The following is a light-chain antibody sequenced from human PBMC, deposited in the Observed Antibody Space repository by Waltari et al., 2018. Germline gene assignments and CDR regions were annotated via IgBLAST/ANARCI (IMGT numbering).Light chain of an antibody. CDR2: EVS. CDR1: SSDVGSDNY. Sequence: QSALTQPASVSGSPGQSITISCTGTSSDVGSDNYVSWYQQHPGKAPKLMIYEVSSRPSGVSNPFSGSKSANTASLTISGLQAEDEADYYCSSSTSSSTLVFGTGTKVTVL. CDR3: SSSTSSSTLV. V-gene: IGLV2-14*01. J-gene: IGLJ1*01.